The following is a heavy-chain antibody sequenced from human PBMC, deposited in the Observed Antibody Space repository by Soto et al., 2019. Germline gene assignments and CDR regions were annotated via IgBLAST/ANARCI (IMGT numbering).Heavy chain of an antibody. D-gene: IGHD2-2*01. J-gene: IGHJ6*03. V-gene: IGHV3-7*01. Sequence: GGSLRLSCAASGFTFSSYWMSWVRQAPGKGLEWVANIKQDGSEKYYVDSVKGRFTISRDNAKNSLYLQMNSLRAEDTAVYYCARDEGRSHCSSTSCYSYYYYYYMDVWGKGTTVTVSS. CDR3: ARDEGRSHCSSTSCYSYYYYYYMDV. CDR2: IKQDGSEK. CDR1: GFTFSSYW.